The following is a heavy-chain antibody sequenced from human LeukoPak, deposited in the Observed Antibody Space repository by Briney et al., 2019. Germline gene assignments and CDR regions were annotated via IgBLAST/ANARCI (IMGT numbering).Heavy chain of an antibody. CDR1: GFTFSSYG. D-gene: IGHD6-6*01. CDR2: ISHDGSFE. V-gene: IGHV3-30*03. CDR3: ARVRRLGYYYYGMDV. Sequence: SGGSLRLSCAASGFTFSSYGMHWVRQAPGKGLEWVGTISHDGSFEFYADSVKGRFTISRDSSKSTLYLQMNSLRAEDTAVYYCARVRRLGYYYYGMDVWGQETTVTVSS. J-gene: IGHJ6*02.